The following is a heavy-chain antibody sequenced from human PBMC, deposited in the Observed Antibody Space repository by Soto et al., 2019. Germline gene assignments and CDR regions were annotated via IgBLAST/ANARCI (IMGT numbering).Heavy chain of an antibody. CDR1: GYTFTSYG. D-gene: IGHD2-8*01. J-gene: IGHJ1*01. CDR2: ISAYNGNT. CDR3: ARGGILYLVPLEYFQH. Sequence: QVQLVQSGAEVKKPGASVKVSCKASGYTFTSYGISWVRQAPGQGLEWMGWISAYNGNTNYAQKLQGRVTMTTDTSTSTDYMELRSLRSDDRAVYYCARGGILYLVPLEYFQHWGQGTLVTVSS. V-gene: IGHV1-18*01.